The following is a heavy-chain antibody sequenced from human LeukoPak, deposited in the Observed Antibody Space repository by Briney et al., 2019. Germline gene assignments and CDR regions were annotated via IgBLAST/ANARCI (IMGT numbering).Heavy chain of an antibody. CDR3: ANPWELRGAFDI. J-gene: IGHJ3*02. D-gene: IGHD1-26*01. CDR1: GFLFNSHH. V-gene: IGHV3-48*01. Sequence: PGGSLRLSCAASGFLFNSHHMNWVRQAPGKGLEWISYITSSSSKIYYADSVEGRFTISRDNSKNTLYLQMNSLRAEDTAVYYCANPWELRGAFDIWGQGTMVTVSS. CDR2: ITSSSSKI.